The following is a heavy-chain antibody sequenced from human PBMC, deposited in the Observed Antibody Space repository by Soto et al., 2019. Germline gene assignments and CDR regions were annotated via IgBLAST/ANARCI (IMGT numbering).Heavy chain of an antibody. Sequence: DVQLAESGGGLVQPGRSLRLSCAASGFTFDDYAMHWVRQAPGKGLEWVSGISWNSGSIGYADSVKGRFTISRDNAKNSLYLQMNSLRAEDTALYYCAKGRRFLEWLLTNWGQGTLVTVSS. CDR3: AKGRRFLEWLLTN. D-gene: IGHD3-3*01. CDR2: ISWNSGSI. J-gene: IGHJ4*02. CDR1: GFTFDDYA. V-gene: IGHV3-9*01.